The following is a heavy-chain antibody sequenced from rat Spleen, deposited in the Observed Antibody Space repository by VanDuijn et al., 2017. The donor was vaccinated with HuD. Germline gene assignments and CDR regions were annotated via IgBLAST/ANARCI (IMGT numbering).Heavy chain of an antibody. V-gene: IGHV5S10*01. Sequence: EVQLVESDGGLVQPGKSLKLSCAASGFTFSAYYMAWVRQAPKQGLDWVTTFIYDGSRTYYRDSVKGRFTISSDNAKSTLHLQMDSLRSEDTATYYCVRQDTSGYANWFGFWGQGTLVTVSS. CDR2: FIYDGSRT. J-gene: IGHJ3*01. D-gene: IGHD4-3*01. CDR1: GFTFSAYY. CDR3: VRQDTSGYANWFGF.